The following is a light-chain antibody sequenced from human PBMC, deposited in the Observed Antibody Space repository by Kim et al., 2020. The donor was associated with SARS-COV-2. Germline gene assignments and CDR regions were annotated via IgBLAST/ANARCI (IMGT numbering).Light chain of an antibody. CDR2: GDN. J-gene: IGLJ2*01. CDR1: SSNIGAGSA. Sequence: PGQRVTLSCSGSSSNIGAGSAVHWYQHLPGTTPRLLIYGDNNRPSGVPDRFSGSKSGTSASLAITGLQPEDEADYYCQSYDNSLTVFGGGTQLTVL. V-gene: IGLV1-40*01. CDR3: QSYDNSLTV.